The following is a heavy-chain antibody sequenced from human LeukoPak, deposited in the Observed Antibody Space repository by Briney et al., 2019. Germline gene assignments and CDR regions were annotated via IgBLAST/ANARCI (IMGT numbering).Heavy chain of an antibody. D-gene: IGHD4-17*01. V-gene: IGHV1-2*02. Sequence: ASVKVSCKASGYTFSGYSIHWMRQAPGQGLEYVGWIDPDNGRTDYAQKFQGRVTMTRDTSISTAYMDLSMLRSDDTAVYYCASDLAKVTLVDHWGQGILVTVTS. CDR3: ASDLAKVTLVDH. J-gene: IGHJ4*02. CDR1: GYTFSGYS. CDR2: IDPDNGRT.